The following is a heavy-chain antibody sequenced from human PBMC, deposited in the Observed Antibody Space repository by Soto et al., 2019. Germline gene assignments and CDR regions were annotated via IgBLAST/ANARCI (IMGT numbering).Heavy chain of an antibody. V-gene: IGHV1-69*08. CDR3: ARGLGGRMDD. J-gene: IGHJ6*02. D-gene: IGHD3-16*01. CDR1: GTIFSSYT. CDR2: IIPILGET. Sequence: QVQLVQSGAEVKKPGSSVRVSCKASGTIFSSYTISWVRQAPGQGLEWMGRIIPILGETNSAQKFQGRVTLTADKSTNTAYMQLNRLRLGDTAVYYCARGLGGRMDDWGQGTTVTVSS.